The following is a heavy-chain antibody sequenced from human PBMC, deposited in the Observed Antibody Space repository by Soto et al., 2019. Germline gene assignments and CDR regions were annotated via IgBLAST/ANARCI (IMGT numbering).Heavy chain of an antibody. Sequence: SVKVSCKASGYTFTFRYLHWVRQAPGQALEWMGWITPFKSDTNYAQKFQDRVTITRDRSVSTAYMELSNLRSDDTAMYCCARSPFAGSDAFDIWGQGTMVTVSS. CDR1: GYTFTFRY. CDR2: ITPFKSDT. CDR3: ARSPFAGSDAFDI. D-gene: IGHD1-1*01. V-gene: IGHV1-45*02. J-gene: IGHJ3*02.